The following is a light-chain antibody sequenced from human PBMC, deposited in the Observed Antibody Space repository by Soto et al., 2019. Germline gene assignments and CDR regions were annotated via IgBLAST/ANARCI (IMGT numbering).Light chain of an antibody. Sequence: EIVLTQSPGTLSLSPGERATLSCRASQSVSSNYLAWYQQKPGQAPRVLIYGASSRATGIPDRFSGSGSGTDFTLTNSRLEPEDFAVYYCQQYGSSPYTFGPGTKLEIK. CDR1: QSVSSNY. J-gene: IGKJ2*01. V-gene: IGKV3-20*01. CDR3: QQYGSSPYT. CDR2: GAS.